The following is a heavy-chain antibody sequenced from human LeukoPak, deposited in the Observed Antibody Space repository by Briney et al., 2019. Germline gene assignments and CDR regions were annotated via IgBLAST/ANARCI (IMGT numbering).Heavy chain of an antibody. D-gene: IGHD4-17*01. Sequence: GGSLRLSCAASGFTFSNYWMHWVREAPGKGLVWVSRINSDGSSTTSADSVKGRFTISRDNAKNTLYLQMNSLRAGDTAVYYCAKGGATVIDYWGQGTLVTVSS. CDR1: GFTFSNYW. V-gene: IGHV3-74*01. CDR3: AKGGATVIDY. CDR2: INSDGSST. J-gene: IGHJ4*02.